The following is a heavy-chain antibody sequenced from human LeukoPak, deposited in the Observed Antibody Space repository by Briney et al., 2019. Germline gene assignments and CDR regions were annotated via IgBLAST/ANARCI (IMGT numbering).Heavy chain of an antibody. CDR3: ARDEASTEGFPYYFDY. CDR2: ISSSGSTI. D-gene: IGHD4-17*01. J-gene: IGHJ4*02. V-gene: IGHV3-48*03. Sequence: GGSLRLSCAASGFTFSSYEMNWVRQAPGKGLEWVSYISSSGSTIYYADSVKGRFTISRDNAKNSLYLQMNSLRAEDTAVYYCARDEASTEGFPYYFDYWGQGTLVTVSS. CDR1: GFTFSSYE.